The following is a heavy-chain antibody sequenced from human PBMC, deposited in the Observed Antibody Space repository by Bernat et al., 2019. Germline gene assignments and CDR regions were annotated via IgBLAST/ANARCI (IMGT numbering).Heavy chain of an antibody. J-gene: IGHJ4*02. CDR1: GFTFSSYG. V-gene: IGHV3-33*01. CDR3: AREISSSSAPTH. CDR2: IWYDGSNK. D-gene: IGHD6-6*01. Sequence: QVQLVESGGGVVQPGRSLRLSCAASGFTFSSYGMHWVRQAPGKGLEWVAVIWYDGSNKYYADSVKGRFTISRDNSKNTLYLQMNSLRAEDTAVYYCAREISSSSAPTHWGQGTLVTVSS.